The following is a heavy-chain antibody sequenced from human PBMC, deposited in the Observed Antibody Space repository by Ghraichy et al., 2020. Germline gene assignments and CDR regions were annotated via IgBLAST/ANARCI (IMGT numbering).Heavy chain of an antibody. J-gene: IGHJ4*02. V-gene: IGHV4-31*03. CDR1: GGSISSGGYY. Sequence: SETLSLTCTVSGGSISSGGYYWSWIRQHPGKGLEWIGYIYYSGSTYYNPSLKSRVTISVDTSKNQFSLKLSSVTAADTAVYYCARAHYYGSEYYFDYWGQGTLVTVSS. CDR2: IYYSGST. CDR3: ARAHYYGSEYYFDY. D-gene: IGHD3-10*01.